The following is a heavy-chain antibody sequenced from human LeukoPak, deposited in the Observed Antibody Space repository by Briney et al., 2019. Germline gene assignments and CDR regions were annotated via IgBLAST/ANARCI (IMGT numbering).Heavy chain of an antibody. CDR1: GFTFDDYG. CDR3: AREDNYYDSSGYLNWFDP. Sequence: GGSLRLSCAASGFTFDDYGMSWVRQAPGKGLEWVSGINWNGGSTGYADSVKGRFTISRDNAKNSLYLQMNSLRAEDTALYYCAREDNYYDSSGYLNWFDPWGKGTLVTVSS. V-gene: IGHV3-20*04. J-gene: IGHJ5*02. D-gene: IGHD3-22*01. CDR2: INWNGGST.